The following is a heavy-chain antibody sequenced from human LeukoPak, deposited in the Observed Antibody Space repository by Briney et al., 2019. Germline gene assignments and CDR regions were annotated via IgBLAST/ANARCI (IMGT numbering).Heavy chain of an antibody. Sequence: PGGSLRLSCAASRFTFSSYWMHWVRQAPGKGLVWVSRINADGSGMTYADSVKGRFTISRDNAKNTLYLQMNSLRAEDTAVYYCARAPSGCYYMDVWGKGTTVTVSS. V-gene: IGHV3-74*01. CDR1: RFTFSSYW. CDR3: ARAPSGCYYMDV. J-gene: IGHJ6*03. D-gene: IGHD3-10*01. CDR2: INADGSGM.